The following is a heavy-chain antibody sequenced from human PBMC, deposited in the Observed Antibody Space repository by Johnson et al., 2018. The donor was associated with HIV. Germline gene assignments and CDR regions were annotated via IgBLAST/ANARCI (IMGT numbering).Heavy chain of an antibody. J-gene: IGHJ3*02. Sequence: VQLVESGGGLVQPGRSLRLSCAASGFTFDDYAMHWVRQAPGKGLEWVSGISWNSGSIGYADSVKGRFTISRDNAKNSLYLQMNSLRAEDTALYYCAKEGAAVIHFDSWGQGTMVTVSS. CDR2: ISWNSGSI. D-gene: IGHD6-13*01. CDR3: AKEGAAVIHFDS. V-gene: IGHV3-9*01. CDR1: GFTFDDYA.